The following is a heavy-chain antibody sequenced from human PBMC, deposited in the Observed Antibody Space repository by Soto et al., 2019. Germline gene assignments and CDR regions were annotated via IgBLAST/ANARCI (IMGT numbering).Heavy chain of an antibody. CDR1: GFTLGRYG. D-gene: IGHD3-10*01. J-gene: IGHJ4*02. Sequence: GGSLRLSCAASGFTLGRYGMSWVRQAPGKGLEWVSAVSPNGQGIYYADSVRGRFTISRDFSKNTVFLHMDSLRAEDTAVYYCAKDRDYPRDYLHYRGQGTLLTVSS. V-gene: IGHV3-23*01. CDR2: VSPNGQGI. CDR3: AKDRDYPRDYLHY.